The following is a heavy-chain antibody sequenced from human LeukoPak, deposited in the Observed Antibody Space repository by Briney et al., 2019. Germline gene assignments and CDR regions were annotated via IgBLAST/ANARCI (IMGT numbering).Heavy chain of an antibody. D-gene: IGHD2-2*01. CDR2: IYHSGST. CDR3: ARDAVVLNY. Sequence: SETLSLTCTVSGYSISSGYYWGWIRQPPGKGLGWIGSIYHSGSTYYNPSLKSRVTISVDTSKNQFSLRLSSVTAADTAVYYCARDAVVLNYWGQGTLVTVSS. J-gene: IGHJ4*02. V-gene: IGHV4-38-2*02. CDR1: GYSISSGYY.